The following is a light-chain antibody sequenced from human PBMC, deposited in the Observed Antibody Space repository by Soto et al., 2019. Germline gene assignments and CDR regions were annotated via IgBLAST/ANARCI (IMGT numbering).Light chain of an antibody. Sequence: EIVLTQSPGTLSLSPGERATLSCRASQSVSSSYVAWYQHKPGQAPRLLIYGASSRATGIPDRFSGSGSGTDFTLTISRLEPEDFAVYYYQQYGSSPHTFGQGTKLEIK. V-gene: IGKV3-20*01. CDR2: GAS. J-gene: IGKJ2*01. CDR3: QQYGSSPHT. CDR1: QSVSSSY.